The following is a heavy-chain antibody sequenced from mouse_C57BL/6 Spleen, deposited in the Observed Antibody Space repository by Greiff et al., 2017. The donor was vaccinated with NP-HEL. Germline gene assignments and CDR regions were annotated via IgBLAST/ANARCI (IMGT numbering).Heavy chain of an antibody. CDR3: ARHRITTVVAFYAMDY. V-gene: IGHV5-12*01. J-gene: IGHJ4*01. Sequence: DVKLVESGGGLVQPGGSLKLSCAASGFTFSDYYMYWVRQTPEKRLEWVAYISNGGGSTYYPDTVKGRFTISRDNAKNTLYLQMSRLKSEDTAMYYCARHRITTVVAFYAMDYWGQGTSVTVSS. CDR1: GFTFSDYY. D-gene: IGHD1-1*01. CDR2: ISNGGGST.